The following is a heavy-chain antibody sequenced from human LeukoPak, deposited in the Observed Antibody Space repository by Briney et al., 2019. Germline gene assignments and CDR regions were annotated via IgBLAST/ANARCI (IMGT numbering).Heavy chain of an antibody. D-gene: IGHD6-13*01. CDR3: ARVIRVAARPYYYYYGMDV. Sequence: SVKVSCEASGYTFTSYYMHWVRQAPGQGLEWMGRIIPILGIANYAQKFQGRVTITADKSTSTAYMELSSLRSEDTAVYYCARVIRVAARPYYYYYGMDVWGQGTTVTVSS. V-gene: IGHV1-69*04. CDR2: IIPILGIA. CDR1: GYTFTSYY. J-gene: IGHJ6*02.